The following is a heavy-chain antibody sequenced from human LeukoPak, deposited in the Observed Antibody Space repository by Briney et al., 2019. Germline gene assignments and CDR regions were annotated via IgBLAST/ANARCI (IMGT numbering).Heavy chain of an antibody. CDR3: AREMGLSFDY. J-gene: IGHJ4*02. D-gene: IGHD1-26*01. CDR1: GGTFSSYA. Sequence: SVKVSCKASGGTFSSYAISWVRQAPGQGLEWMGRIIPILGIANYAQKFQGRVTMTRDTSTSTVYMELSSLRSEDTAVYYCAREMGLSFDYWGQGTLVTVSS. CDR2: IIPILGIA. V-gene: IGHV1-69*04.